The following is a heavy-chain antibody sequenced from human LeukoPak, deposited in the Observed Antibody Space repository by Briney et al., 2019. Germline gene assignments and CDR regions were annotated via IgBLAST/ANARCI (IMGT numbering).Heavy chain of an antibody. Sequence: ASVKVSCKASGYTFTSYDINWVRQATGQGLEWMGWMNPNSGNTGYAQKFQGRVTMTRNTSISTAYMELSSLRSEDTAVYYCARDSLITGSAHYSSGWYARGDWFDPWGQGTLVTVSS. J-gene: IGHJ5*02. CDR2: MNPNSGNT. V-gene: IGHV1-8*01. CDR1: GYTFTSYD. D-gene: IGHD6-19*01. CDR3: ARDSLITGSAHYSSGWYARGDWFDP.